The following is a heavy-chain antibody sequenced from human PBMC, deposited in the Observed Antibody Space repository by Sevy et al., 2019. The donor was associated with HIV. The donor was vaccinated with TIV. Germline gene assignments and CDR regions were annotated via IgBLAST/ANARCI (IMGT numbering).Heavy chain of an antibody. CDR3: ARGLSGYDLYYYYYYYMDV. D-gene: IGHD5-12*01. V-gene: IGHV3-74*01. CDR2: INSDGSST. J-gene: IGHJ6*03. Sequence: GGSLRLSCAASGFTFSSYWMHWVRQAPGKGLVWVSRINSDGSSTSYADSVKGRFTISRDNAKNTLYLQMNSLRAEDTAVYYCARGLSGYDLYYYYYYYMDVWGKGTTVTVSS. CDR1: GFTFSSYW.